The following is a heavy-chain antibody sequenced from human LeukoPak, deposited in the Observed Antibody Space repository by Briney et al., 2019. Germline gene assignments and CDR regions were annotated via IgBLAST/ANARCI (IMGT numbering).Heavy chain of an antibody. Sequence: GGSLRLSCTASGFTFGDYTVNWVRQAPGKGLEWVGFIRSEADGGTTESAASVKGRFTISRDDSKSIAYLLMNSLKTDDTAVYYCTRGLYGRSPISGFWGQGTLVTVFS. CDR1: GFTFGDYT. J-gene: IGHJ4*02. CDR3: TRGLYGRSPISGF. D-gene: IGHD1-26*01. CDR2: IRSEADGGTT. V-gene: IGHV3-49*04.